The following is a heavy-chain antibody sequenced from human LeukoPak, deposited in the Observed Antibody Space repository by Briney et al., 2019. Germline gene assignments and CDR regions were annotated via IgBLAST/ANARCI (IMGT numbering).Heavy chain of an antibody. CDR2: MNPNNGNT. CDR1: GYTFTSYG. V-gene: IGHV1-18*01. D-gene: IGHD3-10*01. Sequence: GASVKVSCKASGYTFTSYGISWVRQAPGQGLEWMGWMNPNNGNTDYAQKLQGRVTMTTDTSTSTAYMELRSLRSDDTAVYYCARVWDYGSGSYYPFDYWGQGTLVTVSS. CDR3: ARVWDYGSGSYYPFDY. J-gene: IGHJ4*02.